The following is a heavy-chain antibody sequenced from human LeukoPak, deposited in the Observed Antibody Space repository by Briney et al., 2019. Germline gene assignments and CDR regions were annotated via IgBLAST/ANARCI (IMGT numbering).Heavy chain of an antibody. J-gene: IGHJ5*02. CDR3: ARDPARGRYCSGGSCYNNWFDP. V-gene: IGHV3-11*04. CDR2: ISSSGSTI. Sequence: GGSLRLSCAASGFTFSDYYMSWIRQAPGKGLEWVSYISSSGSTIYYADSVKGRFTISRDNAKNSLYLQMNSLRAEDTAVYYCARDPARGRYCSGGSCYNNWFDPWGQGTLVTVSS. CDR1: GFTFSDYY. D-gene: IGHD2-15*01.